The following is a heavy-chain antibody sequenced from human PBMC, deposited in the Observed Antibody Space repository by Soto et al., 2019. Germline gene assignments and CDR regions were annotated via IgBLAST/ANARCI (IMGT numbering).Heavy chain of an antibody. CDR2: IYYSGST. CDR3: ARVTYYYDSSGYYYFDF. V-gene: IGHV4-59*01. Sequence: SETLSLTCTVSGGSISSYYWSWIRQPPGKGLEWIGYIYYSGSTNYNPSLKSRVTISVDTSKNQFSLKLSSVTAADTAVYYCARVTYYYDSSGYYYFDFWGQGTLVTVSS. D-gene: IGHD3-22*01. CDR1: GGSISSYY. J-gene: IGHJ4*02.